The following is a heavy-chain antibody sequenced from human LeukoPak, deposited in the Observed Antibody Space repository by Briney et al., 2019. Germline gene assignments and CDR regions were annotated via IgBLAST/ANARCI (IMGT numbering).Heavy chain of an antibody. D-gene: IGHD6-13*01. CDR3: ARLDRSTWS. V-gene: IGHV4-59*01. Sequence: SETLSLTCSVSGGSITRYYWNWIRQPPGKGLEWIGYIYYSGSTNYNPSLKSRVTISVDTSKKQFSLKLNSVTAADTAVYYCARLDRSTWSWGQGTLATVPS. CDR1: GGSITRYY. J-gene: IGHJ4*02. CDR2: IYYSGST.